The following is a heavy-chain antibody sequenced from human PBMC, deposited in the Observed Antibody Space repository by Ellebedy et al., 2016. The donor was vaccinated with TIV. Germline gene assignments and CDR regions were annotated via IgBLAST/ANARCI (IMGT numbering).Heavy chain of an antibody. D-gene: IGHD6-13*01. Sequence: ASVKVSXXASGYTFTSYGISWVRQAPGQGLEWMGWISAYNGNTNYAQKLQGRVTMTTDTSTSTAYMELRSLRSDDTAVYYCARATSAALHYGMDVWGQGTTVTVSS. CDR1: GYTFTSYG. CDR2: ISAYNGNT. CDR3: ARATSAALHYGMDV. V-gene: IGHV1-18*01. J-gene: IGHJ6*02.